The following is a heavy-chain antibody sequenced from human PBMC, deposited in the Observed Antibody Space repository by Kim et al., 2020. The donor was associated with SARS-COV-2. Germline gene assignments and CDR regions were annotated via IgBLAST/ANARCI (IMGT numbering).Heavy chain of an antibody. Sequence: IDHSGSANYQPSLKSRVTISADTPNNQFSLKMNSVTAADTAIYYCARYDFWSRGTLVTVSS. V-gene: IGHV4-34*01. D-gene: IGHD3-3*01. CDR2: IDHSGSA. CDR3: ARYDF. J-gene: IGHJ4*02.